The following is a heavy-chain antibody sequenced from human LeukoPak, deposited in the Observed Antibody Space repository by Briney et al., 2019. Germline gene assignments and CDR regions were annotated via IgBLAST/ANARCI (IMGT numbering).Heavy chain of an antibody. CDR2: IRPDGSEG. Sequence: GGSLRLSCTTSGITFSNSWMSWVRQAPGKGLEWVAPIRPDGSEGYYADSVRGRFTISRDNSKNTLYLQMNSLRAEDTAVYYCARPSRIGYSNGLVLQHWGQGTLVTVPS. J-gene: IGHJ1*01. CDR3: ARPSRIGYSNGLVLQH. V-gene: IGHV3-7*01. CDR1: GITFSNSW. D-gene: IGHD4-11*01.